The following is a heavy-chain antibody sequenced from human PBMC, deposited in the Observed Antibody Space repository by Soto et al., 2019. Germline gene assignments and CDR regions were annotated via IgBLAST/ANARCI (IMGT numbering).Heavy chain of an antibody. CDR3: ARAGGYSRTTPNPRAYDMDV. V-gene: IGHV4-39*07. CDR2: IYYTGST. D-gene: IGHD6-13*01. J-gene: IGHJ6*02. CDR1: GDSISTSAYY. Sequence: SETLSLTCTVSGDSISTSAYYWGWVSQPPGKGLEWVGTIYYTGSTYYNPPLESRVTMSLQTSKNQFSLNLTSVTAADTAVYYCARAGGYSRTTPNPRAYDMDVWGQGTTVTVSS.